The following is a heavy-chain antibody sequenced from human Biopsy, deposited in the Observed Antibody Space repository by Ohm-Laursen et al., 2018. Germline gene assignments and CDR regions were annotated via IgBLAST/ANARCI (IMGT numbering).Heavy chain of an antibody. J-gene: IGHJ4*02. CDR1: GYSFTSYY. CDR3: ARNTGWYGDLYYFDY. Sequence: SVKVSCNASGYSFTSYYMHWVRQAPGQGLEWMGMINPSGSTTSYPQIFQGRVTMTRDTSKSTVYMELSSLRSADTAVYFYARNTGWYGDLYYFDYWGQGTLVTVSS. D-gene: IGHD6-19*01. V-gene: IGHV1-46*01. CDR2: INPSGSTT.